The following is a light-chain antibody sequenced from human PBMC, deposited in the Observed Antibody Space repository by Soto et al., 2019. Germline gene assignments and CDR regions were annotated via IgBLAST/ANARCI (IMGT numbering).Light chain of an antibody. V-gene: IGLV1-51*01. J-gene: IGLJ3*02. Sequence: QSVLTQPPSVSAAPGQTVTISCSGGTSNIANNYVSWYQHLPGTAPKLLIYDNNKRPSGIPDRFSGSKSGTSATLGITGLQTGDEADYYCGAWDTSLSAGVFGGGTKLTVL. CDR2: DNN. CDR3: GAWDTSLSAGV. CDR1: TSNIANNY.